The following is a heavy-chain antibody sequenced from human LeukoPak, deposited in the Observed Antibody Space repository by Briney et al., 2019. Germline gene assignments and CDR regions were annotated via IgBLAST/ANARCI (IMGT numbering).Heavy chain of an antibody. D-gene: IGHD5-18*01. J-gene: IGHJ5*02. V-gene: IGHV3-23*01. CDR3: AKDRTGYSYGYFLSP. CDR1: GFTFSSYA. CDR2: IRNSGGTT. Sequence: GGSLRLSCVASGFTFSSYAMSWVRQAPGKGLEWVSMIRNSGGTTDYADSVKGRFTISRDTSRNTVYLQMNSLRAEDTAVYYCAKDRTGYSYGYFLSPWGQGTLVTVSS.